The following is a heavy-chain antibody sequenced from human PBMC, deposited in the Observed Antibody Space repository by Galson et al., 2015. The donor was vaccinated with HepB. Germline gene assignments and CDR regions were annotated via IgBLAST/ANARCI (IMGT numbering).Heavy chain of an antibody. Sequence: SVKVSCKASGYTFTSYDINWVRQATGQGLEWMGWMNPNSGNTGYAQKFQGRVTITADESTSTAYMELSSLRSEDTAVYYCARSFRRLRRLDYYYGMDVWGQGTTVTVSS. D-gene: IGHD5-12*01. CDR2: MNPNSGNT. CDR1: GYTFTSYD. V-gene: IGHV1-8*01. CDR3: ARSFRRLRRLDYYYGMDV. J-gene: IGHJ6*02.